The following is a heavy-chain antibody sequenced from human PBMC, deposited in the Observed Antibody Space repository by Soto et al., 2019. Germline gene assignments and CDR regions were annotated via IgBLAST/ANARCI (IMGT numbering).Heavy chain of an antibody. J-gene: IGHJ3*02. CDR1: GYTLTELS. Sequence: GASVKVSCKVSGYTLTELSMHWVRQAPGKGLEWMGGFDPEDGETIYAQKFQGRVTMTEDTSTDTAYMELSSLRSEDTAVYYCALYDILTGLPLAHAFDIWGQGTMVTVSS. CDR2: FDPEDGET. CDR3: ALYDILTGLPLAHAFDI. V-gene: IGHV1-24*01. D-gene: IGHD3-9*01.